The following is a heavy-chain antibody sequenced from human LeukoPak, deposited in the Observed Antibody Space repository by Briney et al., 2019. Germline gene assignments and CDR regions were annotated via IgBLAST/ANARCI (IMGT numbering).Heavy chain of an antibody. D-gene: IGHD3-9*01. CDR2: INSDGSST. J-gene: IGHJ4*02. CDR1: GFTFSSYW. Sequence: GGSLRLSCAASGFTFSSYWMHWVRQAPGKGLVWVSRINSDGSSTSYADSVKGRFTISRDNAKNTLYLRMNSLRAEDTAVYYCAREGYGILTGSWYFDYWGQGTLVTVSS. V-gene: IGHV3-74*01. CDR3: AREGYGILTGSWYFDY.